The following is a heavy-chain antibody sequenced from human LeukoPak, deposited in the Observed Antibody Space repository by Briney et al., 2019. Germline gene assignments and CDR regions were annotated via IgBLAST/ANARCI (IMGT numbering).Heavy chain of an antibody. CDR3: AKDWSGDYNWSDP. V-gene: IGHV3-30*02. D-gene: IGHD3-3*01. CDR2: IYPDGNNK. CDR1: GFIFRSYG. Sequence: GGSLRLSCGASGFIFRSYGMHWVRQAPGKGLEWVACIYPDGNNKDYADSVKGRFIISRDNSKNTLLLQMNSLRPEDTAIYYCAKDWSGDYNWSDPWGQGTLAIVSS. J-gene: IGHJ5*02.